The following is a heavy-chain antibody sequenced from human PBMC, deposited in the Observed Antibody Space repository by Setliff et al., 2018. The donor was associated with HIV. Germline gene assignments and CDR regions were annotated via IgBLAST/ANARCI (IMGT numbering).Heavy chain of an antibody. CDR1: GGSITSSTYY. J-gene: IGHJ4*02. V-gene: IGHV4-39*02. Sequence: LSLTCTVSGGSITSSTYYWGWIRQPPGKGLEWIGTVHYTGNTYHNPSLKSRVTISVEVSKNQISLKLTAVTAADSAVYYCVREGDGIDFWGQGTLVTVS. D-gene: IGHD2-21*02. CDR3: VREGDGIDF. CDR2: VHYTGNT.